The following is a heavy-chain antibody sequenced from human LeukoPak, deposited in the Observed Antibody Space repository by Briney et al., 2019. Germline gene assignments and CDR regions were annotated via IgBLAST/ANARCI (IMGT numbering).Heavy chain of an antibody. Sequence: GGSLRLSCAASGFSFSSYETNWVRQAPGKGLEWVSYISSSGSTIYYADSAKGRFTISRDNAENSLYLQMNSLRAEDTTVYYCARAVYSSGMRGAFDIWGQGTMVTVSS. V-gene: IGHV3-48*03. CDR1: GFSFSSYE. D-gene: IGHD3-22*01. CDR2: ISSSGSTI. J-gene: IGHJ3*02. CDR3: ARAVYSSGMRGAFDI.